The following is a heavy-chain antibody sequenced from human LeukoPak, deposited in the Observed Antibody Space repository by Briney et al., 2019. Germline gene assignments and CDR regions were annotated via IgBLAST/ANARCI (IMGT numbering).Heavy chain of an antibody. CDR2: IYYSGST. V-gene: IGHV4-39*07. D-gene: IGHD6-13*01. J-gene: IGHJ4*02. Sequence: SETLSLTCTVSGGSISSSSYYWGWIRQPPGKGLEWIGSIYYSGSTYYNPSLKSRVTISVDTSKNQFSLKLSSVTAADTAVYYCARDARLYSSPGFDYWGQGTLVTVSS. CDR3: ARDARLYSSPGFDY. CDR1: GGSISSSSYY.